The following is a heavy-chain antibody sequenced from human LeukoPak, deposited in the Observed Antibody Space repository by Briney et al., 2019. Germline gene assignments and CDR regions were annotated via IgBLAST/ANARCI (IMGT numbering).Heavy chain of an antibody. Sequence: GGSLRLSCAASGFTFSDYYMSWIRQAPGKGLGWVSYISSSSSYTNYADSVKGRFTISRDNAKNSLYLQMNSLRAEDTAVYYCASWGSHYNWNDASHYWGQGTLVTVSS. CDR2: ISSSSSYT. CDR1: GFTFSDYY. CDR3: ASWGSHYNWNDASHY. J-gene: IGHJ4*02. V-gene: IGHV3-11*06. D-gene: IGHD1-20*01.